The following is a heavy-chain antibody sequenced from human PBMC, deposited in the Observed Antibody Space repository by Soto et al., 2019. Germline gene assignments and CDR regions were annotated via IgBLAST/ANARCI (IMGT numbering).Heavy chain of an antibody. CDR1: GGSFSGYY. CDR3: ARERVGYSSGWYYYYYYGMDV. D-gene: IGHD6-19*01. V-gene: IGHV4-34*01. CDR2: INHSGST. J-gene: IGHJ6*02. Sequence: SETLSLTCAVYGGSFSGYYWSWIRQPPGKGLEWIGEINHSGSTNYNPSLKSRVTISVDTSKNQFSLKLSSVTAADTAVYYCARERVGYSSGWYYYYYYGMDVWGQGATVTV.